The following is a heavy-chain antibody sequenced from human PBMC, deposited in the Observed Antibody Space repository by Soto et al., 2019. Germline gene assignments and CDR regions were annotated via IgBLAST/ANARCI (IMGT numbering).Heavy chain of an antibody. V-gene: IGHV5-51*01. CDR3: ARQNYYDSSGYSQYYFDY. CDR1: GYSFTSYW. J-gene: IGHJ4*02. CDR2: IYPGDSDT. D-gene: IGHD3-22*01. Sequence: GESLKISCKGSGYSFTSYWIGWVRQMPGKGLEWMGIIYPGDSDTRYSPSFQGQVTISADKSISTAYLQWSSLKASDTAMYYCARQNYYDSSGYSQYYFDYWGQGTLVTVSS.